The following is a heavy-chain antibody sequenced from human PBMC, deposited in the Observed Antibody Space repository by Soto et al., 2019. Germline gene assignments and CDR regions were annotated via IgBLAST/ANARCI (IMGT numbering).Heavy chain of an antibody. V-gene: IGHV4-31*03. CDR2: IYYSGST. Sequence: PSETLSLTCTVSGGSISSGGYYWSWIRQHPGKGLEWIGYIYYSGSTYYNPSLKSRVTISVDTSKNQFSLKLSSVTAADTALYYCAREEEYSSSFKRANWFDPWGQGTLVTVSS. CDR1: GGSISSGGYY. CDR3: AREEEYSSSFKRANWFDP. D-gene: IGHD6-6*01. J-gene: IGHJ5*02.